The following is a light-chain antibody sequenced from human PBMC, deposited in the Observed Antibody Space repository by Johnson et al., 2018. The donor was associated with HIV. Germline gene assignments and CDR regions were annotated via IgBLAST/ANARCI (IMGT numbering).Light chain of an antibody. CDR3: GTWDSSLSVYV. J-gene: IGLJ1*01. CDR1: SCNIGNNY. V-gene: IGLV1-51*02. Sequence: QSVLTQPPSVSAAPGQRVTISCSGSSCNIGNNYVSWYQQLPGTAPKLLIYENNKRPSGIPDRFSGSKPGTSATLGITGLQTGDEVDYYCGTWDSSLSVYVFGTGTKVTVL. CDR2: ENN.